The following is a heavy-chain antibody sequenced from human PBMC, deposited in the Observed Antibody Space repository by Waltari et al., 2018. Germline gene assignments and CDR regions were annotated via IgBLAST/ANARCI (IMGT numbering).Heavy chain of an antibody. J-gene: IGHJ4*02. Sequence: QVQLVQSGAEVKKPGASVKVSCKASGYTFTSYGISWVRQAPGKGLEWMGWNSAYNGNTNYAQKLQGRVTMTTDTSTSTAYMELRSLRSDDTAVYYCARDGLVGVTGGDGWYLDYWGQGTLVTVSS. CDR2: NSAYNGNT. CDR1: GYTFTSYG. CDR3: ARDGLVGVTGGDGWYLDY. V-gene: IGHV1-18*01. D-gene: IGHD3-16*01.